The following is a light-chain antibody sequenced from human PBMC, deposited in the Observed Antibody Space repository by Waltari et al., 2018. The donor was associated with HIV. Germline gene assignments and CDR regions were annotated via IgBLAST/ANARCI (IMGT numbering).Light chain of an antibody. V-gene: IGLV1-44*01. J-gene: IGLJ3*02. CDR2: SND. CDR1: SSNIGNTA. CDR3: AVWDDNLKRV. Sequence: QSVLTQPPSASGTPGQRVTISSPGSSSNIGNTAVSWYQQLPGEAPKLLISSNDRRPSGVPGRFSASKSGTSASLAISGLQSEDEAHYYCAVWDDNLKRVFGGGTKLTVL.